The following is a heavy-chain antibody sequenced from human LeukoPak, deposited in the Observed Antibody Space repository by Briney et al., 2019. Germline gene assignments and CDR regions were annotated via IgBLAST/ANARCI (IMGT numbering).Heavy chain of an antibody. CDR3: ARIFGTEGYCSGGSCYSADY. CDR1: GGTFSSYA. J-gene: IGHJ4*02. D-gene: IGHD2-15*01. Sequence: SVKVSCKASGGTFSSYAFSWVRQAPGQGLEWMGGIIPIFGTANYAQKFQGRVTITTDESTSTAYMELSSLRSEDTAVYYCARIFGTEGYCSGGSCYSADYWGQGTLVTVSS. V-gene: IGHV1-69*05. CDR2: IIPIFGTA.